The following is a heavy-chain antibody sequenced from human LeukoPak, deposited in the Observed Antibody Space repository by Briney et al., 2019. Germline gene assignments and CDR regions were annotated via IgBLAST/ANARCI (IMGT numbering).Heavy chain of an antibody. Sequence: PGGSLRLSCTASGFTFGDYAMSWVRQAPGKGLEWVGFIRSKAYGGTTEYAASVKGRFTISRDDSKSIAYLQMNSLKTEDTAVYYCTREYYDILTGYSRRRFDYWGQGTLVTVSS. J-gene: IGHJ4*02. CDR1: GFTFGDYA. V-gene: IGHV3-49*04. D-gene: IGHD3-9*01. CDR3: TREYYDILTGYSRRRFDY. CDR2: IRSKAYGGTT.